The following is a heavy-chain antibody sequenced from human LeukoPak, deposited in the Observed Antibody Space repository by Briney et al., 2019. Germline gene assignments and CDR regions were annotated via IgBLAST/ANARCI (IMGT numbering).Heavy chain of an antibody. V-gene: IGHV4-59*12. CDR3: VEYSNSKGWFDP. J-gene: IGHJ5*02. Sequence: PSETLSLTCTVSGGSISSYYWSWIRQPPGKGLEWIGYIYYSGSTNYNPSLKSRVTISVDTSKNQFSLKLSSVTAADTAVYHCVEYSNSKGWFDPWGQGTLVTVSS. D-gene: IGHD6-6*01. CDR1: GGSISSYY. CDR2: IYYSGST.